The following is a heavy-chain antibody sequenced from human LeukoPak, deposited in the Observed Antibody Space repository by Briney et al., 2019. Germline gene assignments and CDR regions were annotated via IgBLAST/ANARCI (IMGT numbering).Heavy chain of an antibody. D-gene: IGHD3-10*01. CDR1: GFTFSSYG. J-gene: IGHJ3*02. V-gene: IGHV3-30*18. CDR2: ISYDGSNK. Sequence: PGRSLRLSCAASGFTFSSYGMHWVRQAPGKGLEWVAVISYDGSNKFYGDSVKGRFTISRDSSKNTLYLQMSSLRAEDTAVYYCAKVFYYGSWSFYPLHIWGQGTMVTVSS. CDR3: AKVFYYGSWSFYPLHI.